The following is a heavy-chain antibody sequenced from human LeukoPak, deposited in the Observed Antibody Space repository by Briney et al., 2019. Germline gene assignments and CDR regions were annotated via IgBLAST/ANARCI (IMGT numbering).Heavy chain of an antibody. CDR2: TYYSGST. CDR3: ARGTLVEMGPQDY. Sequence: PSETLSLTCTVSGGSISSHYWSWIRQPPGKGLEWIGYTYYSGSTNYNPSLKSRVTISVDTSKNQFSLKLSSVTAADTAVYYCARGTLVEMGPQDYWGQGTLVTVSS. D-gene: IGHD5-24*01. V-gene: IGHV4-59*11. J-gene: IGHJ4*02. CDR1: GGSISSHY.